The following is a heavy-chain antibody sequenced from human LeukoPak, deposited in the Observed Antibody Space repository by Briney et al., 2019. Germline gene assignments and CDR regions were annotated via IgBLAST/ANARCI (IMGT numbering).Heavy chain of an antibody. CDR3: ARDPATYYDSGIDY. CDR1: GYTFTGYY. J-gene: IGHJ4*02. V-gene: IGHV1-2*02. CDR2: INPNSGGT. D-gene: IGHD3-22*01. Sequence: ASVKVSCKASGYTFTGYYMHWVRQAPGQGLEWMGWINPNSGGTNYAQKFQGRVTMTRDTSISTAYMELSRLRSDDTAVYYCARDPATYYDSGIDYWGQGTLVTVSS.